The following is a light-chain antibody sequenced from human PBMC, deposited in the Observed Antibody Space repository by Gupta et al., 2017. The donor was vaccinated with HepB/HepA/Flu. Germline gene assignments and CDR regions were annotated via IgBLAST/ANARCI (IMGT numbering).Light chain of an antibody. CDR1: NNNIGIEG. CDR3: SAWDTSLRVWL. CDR2: RND. V-gene: IGLV10-54*04. J-gene: IGLJ3*02. Sequence: QAGLTQSPSVSKGLRQTATLTCTGNNNNIGIEGATWLQQHLGHPPKLLSYRNDNRPSGISERFSASRSGNTAFLTITALQAEDEADYYCSAWDTSLRVWLFGGGTKLTVL.